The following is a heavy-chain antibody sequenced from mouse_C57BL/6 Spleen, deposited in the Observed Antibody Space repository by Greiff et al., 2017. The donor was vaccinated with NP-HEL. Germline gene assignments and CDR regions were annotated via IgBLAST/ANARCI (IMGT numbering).Heavy chain of an antibody. V-gene: IGHV1-69*01. J-gene: IGHJ2*01. CDR1: GYTFTSYW. Sequence: QVQLQQPGAELVMPGASVKLSCKASGYTFTSYWMHWVKQRPGQGLEWIGEIDPSDSYTKYNQKFKGKATLTADKSSSTAYMQLSSLTSEDSAVYYCARKGGYGSSRYFDDWGQGTTLTVSS. CDR2: IDPSDSYT. CDR3: ARKGGYGSSRYFDD. D-gene: IGHD1-1*01.